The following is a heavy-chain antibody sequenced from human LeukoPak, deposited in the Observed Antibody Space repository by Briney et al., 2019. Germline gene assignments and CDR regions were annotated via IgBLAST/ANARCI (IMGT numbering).Heavy chain of an antibody. J-gene: IGHJ4*02. Sequence: SETLSLTCTVSGGSISSSSYYWGWIRQPPGKGLEWIGSIYYSGSTYYIPSLKSRVTISVDTSKNQFSLKLSSVTAADTAVYYCARLPRIMITFGGVNWGQGTLVTVSS. CDR1: GGSISSSSYY. CDR3: ARLPRIMITFGGVN. V-gene: IGHV4-39*01. D-gene: IGHD3-16*01. CDR2: IYYSGST.